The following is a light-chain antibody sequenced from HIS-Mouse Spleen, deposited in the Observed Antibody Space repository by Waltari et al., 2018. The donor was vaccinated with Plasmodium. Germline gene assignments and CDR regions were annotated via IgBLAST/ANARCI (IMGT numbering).Light chain of an antibody. V-gene: IGLV3-10*01. CDR3: YSTDSSGNHRV. CDR2: EDS. CDR1: ALPKKY. Sequence: SYELTQPPSVSVSPGQTARITCSGDALPKKYAYWYQQKSGQAPVLVIYEDSKRPSVIPERFSGSSSGTMATVTISGAQVEDEADYYCYSTDSSGNHRVFGGGTKLTVL. J-gene: IGLJ3*02.